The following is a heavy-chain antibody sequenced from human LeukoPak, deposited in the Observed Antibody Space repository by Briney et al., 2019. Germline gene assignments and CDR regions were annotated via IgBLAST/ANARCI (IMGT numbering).Heavy chain of an antibody. CDR3: ARDGPDCTSTRCYFWFDY. Sequence: GGSLRLSCAASGFTFRSYEMNWVRQAPGKGLEWVSYISSSGNTVFYAESVQGRFTISRDNAKNSLYLQMNGLRAEDTAVYYCARDGPDCTSTRCYFWFDYWGQGTLVTVSS. CDR2: ISSSGNTV. V-gene: IGHV3-48*03. J-gene: IGHJ4*02. D-gene: IGHD2-2*01. CDR1: GFTFRSYE.